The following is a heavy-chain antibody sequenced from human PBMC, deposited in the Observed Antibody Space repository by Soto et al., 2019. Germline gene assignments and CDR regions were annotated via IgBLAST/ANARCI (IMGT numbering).Heavy chain of an antibody. J-gene: IGHJ4*02. CDR3: AREYGGIAARGGLDY. CDR2: ISYDGSNK. CDR1: GFTFSSYA. Sequence: VQLVESGGGVVQPGRSLRLSCAASGFTFSSYAMHWVRQAPGKGLEWVAVISYDGSNKYYADSVKGRFTISRDNSKNTLYLQMNSLRAEDTAVYYCAREYGGIAARGGLDYWGQGTLVTVSS. V-gene: IGHV3-30-3*01. D-gene: IGHD6-6*01.